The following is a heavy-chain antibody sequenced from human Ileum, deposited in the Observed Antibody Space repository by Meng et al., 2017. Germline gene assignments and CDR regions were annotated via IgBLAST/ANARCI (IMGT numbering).Heavy chain of an antibody. CDR3: ARDLLGPSIAATGWFDP. J-gene: IGHJ5*02. Sequence: SETLSLTCAVSGGSISNNNWWSWVRQPPGKGLEWIGEISHTGSINYNPSLKSRVTMSLDKSKNQFSLDLTSVTAADTAVYYCARDLLGPSIAATGWFDPWGQGTLVTVSS. V-gene: IGHV4-4*02. CDR2: ISHTGSI. D-gene: IGHD6-6*01. CDR1: GGSISNNNW.